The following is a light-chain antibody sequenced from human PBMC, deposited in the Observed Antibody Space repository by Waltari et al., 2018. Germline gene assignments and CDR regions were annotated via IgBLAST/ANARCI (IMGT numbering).Light chain of an antibody. CDR1: QGISNY. J-gene: IGKJ3*01. CDR2: DAS. Sequence: AIQITQSPSSLSASTGDKVTITCRASQGISNYLAWYQQKPGKAPTLLIYDASTLQRGVPSRVGGSGSGTDFTLTISCLQSEDFATFYCQQYYGDPLTFGPGTKVDVK. V-gene: IGKV1-8*01. CDR3: QQYYGDPLT.